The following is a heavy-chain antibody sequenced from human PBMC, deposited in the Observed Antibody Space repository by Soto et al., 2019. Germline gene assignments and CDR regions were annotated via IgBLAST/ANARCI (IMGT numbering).Heavy chain of an antibody. CDR3: ARDGGQDYGGNSFPFDI. Sequence: SETLSLTCTVSGGSISSGDYYWSWIRQPPGKGLEWIGYIYYSGSTYYNPSLKSRVTISVDTSKNQFSLKLSSVTAADTAVYYCARDGGQDYGGNSFPFDIWGQGTMVTVSS. CDR1: GGSISSGDYY. J-gene: IGHJ3*02. D-gene: IGHD4-17*01. V-gene: IGHV4-30-4*01. CDR2: IYYSGST.